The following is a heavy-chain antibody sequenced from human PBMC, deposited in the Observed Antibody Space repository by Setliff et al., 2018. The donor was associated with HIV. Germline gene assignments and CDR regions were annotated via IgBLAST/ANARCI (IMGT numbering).Heavy chain of an antibody. V-gene: IGHV4-34*01. J-gene: IGHJ4*02. Sequence: LSLTCAVYGGSFAASHWSWIRQSPGKGLEWIGEISHSGDTKYKPSLKGRVTISIDTSKKQFSLRLKSVTAADTAVYYCATDHVTMAGTRFDFWGQGTLVTVSS. CDR3: ATDHVTMAGTRFDF. D-gene: IGHD1-1*01. CDR2: ISHSGDT. CDR1: GGSFAASH.